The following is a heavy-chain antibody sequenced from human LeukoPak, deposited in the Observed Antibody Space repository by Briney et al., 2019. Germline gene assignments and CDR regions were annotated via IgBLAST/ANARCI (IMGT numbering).Heavy chain of an antibody. Sequence: GGSLRLSCAASGFTFSSYWMSWVRQAPGKGLEWVANIKQGGSEKYYVDSVKGRFTISRDNAKNSLYLQMNSLRAEDTAVYYCARTLTAADNWFDPWGQGTLVTVSS. CDR1: GFTFSSYW. J-gene: IGHJ5*02. D-gene: IGHD2-2*01. CDR3: ARTLTAADNWFDP. V-gene: IGHV3-7*01. CDR2: IKQGGSEK.